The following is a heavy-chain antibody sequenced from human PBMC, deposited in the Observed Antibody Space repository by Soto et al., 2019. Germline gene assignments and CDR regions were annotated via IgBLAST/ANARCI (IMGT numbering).Heavy chain of an antibody. V-gene: IGHV1-69*12. CDR3: ARGWDFGSIITRCDY. D-gene: IGHD3-3*01. CDR1: GGTFSSYA. Sequence: VQLVQSEAEVKKPGSSVRVSCKASGGTFSSYAISWVRQAPGQGLEWMGVVIPIFGTGNYAQNFLGRVTITADQSXXTVYMELRGLTSEDTAVYYCARGWDFGSIITRCDYWGQGTLVTVSS. J-gene: IGHJ4*02. CDR2: VIPIFGTG.